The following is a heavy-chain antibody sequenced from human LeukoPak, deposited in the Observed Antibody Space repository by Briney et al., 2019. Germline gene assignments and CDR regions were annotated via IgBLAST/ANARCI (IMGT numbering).Heavy chain of an antibody. J-gene: IGHJ4*02. D-gene: IGHD2-21*01. V-gene: IGHV3-23*01. CDR1: EFTFSSYG. CDR2: ISGSGGST. Sequence: GGSLRLSCAASEFTFSSYGMSWVRQAPGKGLEWVSSISGSGGSTQYADSAQGRFAISRDNSKNTLYLQMNSLRAEDTAVYYCAKLSIVVVTPPGYWGQGTLVTVSS. CDR3: AKLSIVVVTPPGY.